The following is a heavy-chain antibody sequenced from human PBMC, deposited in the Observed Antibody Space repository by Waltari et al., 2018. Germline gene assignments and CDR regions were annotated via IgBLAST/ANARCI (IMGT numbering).Heavy chain of an antibody. Sequence: EVQLVESGGGLVQPGGSLRLSCAASGFTFSSYWMSWVRQAPGKGREWVANIKQDGSEKYYVDSVKGRFTISRDNAKNSLYLQMNSLRAEDTAVYYCARGGYSGSYYGDYWGQGTLVTVSS. D-gene: IGHD1-26*01. CDR1: GFTFSSYW. CDR3: ARGGYSGSYYGDY. J-gene: IGHJ4*02. V-gene: IGHV3-7*04. CDR2: IKQDGSEK.